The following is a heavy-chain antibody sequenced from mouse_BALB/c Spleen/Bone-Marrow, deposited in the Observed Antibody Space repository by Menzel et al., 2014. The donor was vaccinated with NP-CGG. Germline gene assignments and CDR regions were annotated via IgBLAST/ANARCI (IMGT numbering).Heavy chain of an antibody. Sequence: VQLQQPGAELVKPGASVKLSCTASGFNIKDTYMHWVKQRPEQGLEWIGMIDPANGNTKYDPKFQGKATITADTSSNTAYLQLSSLTSEDTAVYYCASYYYGRYFDVWGAGTTVTVSS. D-gene: IGHD1-1*01. CDR1: GFNIKDTY. J-gene: IGHJ1*01. CDR3: ASYYYGRYFDV. V-gene: IGHV14-3*02. CDR2: IDPANGNT.